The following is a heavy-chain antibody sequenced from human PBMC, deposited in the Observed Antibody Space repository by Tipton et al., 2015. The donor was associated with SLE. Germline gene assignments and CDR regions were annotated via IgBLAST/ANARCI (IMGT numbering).Heavy chain of an antibody. CDR3: ARDVEGSVWYFDL. CDR2: IYYSGST. V-gene: IGHV4-31*03. CDR1: GDSISSGGYF. J-gene: IGHJ2*01. Sequence: TLSLTCTVSGDSISSGGYFWSWIRQHPGKGLEWIGYIYYSGSTYYNPSLKSRVTISVDTSKNQFSLKLSSVTAAVTAVYYCARDVEGSVWYFDLWGRGTLVTVSS.